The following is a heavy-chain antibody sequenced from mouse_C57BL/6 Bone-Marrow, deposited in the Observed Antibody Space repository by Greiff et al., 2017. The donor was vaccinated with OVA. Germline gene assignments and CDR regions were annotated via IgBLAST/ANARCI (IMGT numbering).Heavy chain of an antibody. CDR1: GYTFTSYW. J-gene: IGHJ3*01. V-gene: IGHV1-64*01. CDR2: IHPNSGST. Sequence: QVQLQQPGAELVKPWASVKLSCKASGYTFTSYWMHWVKQRPGQGLEWIGMIHPNSGSTNYNEKFKSKATLTVDKSSSTAYMQLSSLTSEDSAVYYCARRRLLSYGSSYWGQGTLVTVSA. CDR3: ARRRLLSYGSSY. D-gene: IGHD1-1*01.